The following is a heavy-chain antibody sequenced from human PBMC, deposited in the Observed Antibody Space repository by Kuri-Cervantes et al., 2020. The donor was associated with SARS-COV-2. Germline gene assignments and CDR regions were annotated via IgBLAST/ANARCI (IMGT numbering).Heavy chain of an antibody. Sequence: SETLSLTCAVYGGSFSGYYWSWIRQPPGKGLEWIGEINHSGSTNYNPSLKSRVTISVDTSKNQFSLKLSSVTAADTAVYYCARDVGTTSRFDYWGQGALVTVSS. CDR1: GGSFSGYY. V-gene: IGHV4-34*01. J-gene: IGHJ4*02. D-gene: IGHD1-26*01. CDR2: INHSGST. CDR3: ARDVGTTSRFDY.